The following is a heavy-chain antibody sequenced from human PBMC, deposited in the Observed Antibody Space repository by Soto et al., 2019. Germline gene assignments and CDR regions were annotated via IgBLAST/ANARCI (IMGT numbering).Heavy chain of an antibody. CDR2: IYPADSDT. V-gene: IGHV5-51*01. D-gene: IGHD6-6*01. CDR3: ARRPEYSSSVYFDY. Sequence: GESLKISCKGSGYSFTSYWIGWVRQMPGKGLEWVGIIYPADSDTRYSPSFQGQVTISVDKSISTAYLQWSSLKASDSAMYYCARRPEYSSSVYFDYWGQGTLVTVSS. J-gene: IGHJ4*02. CDR1: GYSFTSYW.